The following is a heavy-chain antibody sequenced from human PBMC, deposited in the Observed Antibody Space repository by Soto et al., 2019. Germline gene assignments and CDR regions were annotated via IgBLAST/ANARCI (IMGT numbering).Heavy chain of an antibody. D-gene: IGHD6-19*01. CDR2: IYYSGST. Sequence: SETLSHTCTVSGGSISSSSYCWGWIRQPPGKGLEWIGSIYYSGSTYYNPSLKSRVTISVDTSKNQFSLKLSSVTAADTAVYYCARRIGQWLYWGQGTLVTVSS. J-gene: IGHJ4*02. CDR1: GGSISSSSYC. CDR3: ARRIGQWLY. V-gene: IGHV4-39*01.